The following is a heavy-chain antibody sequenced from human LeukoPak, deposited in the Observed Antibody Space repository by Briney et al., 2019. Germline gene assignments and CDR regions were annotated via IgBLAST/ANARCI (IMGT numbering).Heavy chain of an antibody. D-gene: IGHD4-17*01. CDR2: ISYDGSNR. Sequence: GRSLRLSCAASGFTFSTYAMNWVRQTPGKGLEGVAIISYDGSNRYYADSVKGRFNVSRANSKNTMYLQMNSLRAEDTAVYYCARRTVTTIADYWGQGTLVTVSS. CDR1: GFTFSTYA. CDR3: ARRTVTTIADY. V-gene: IGHV3-30-3*01. J-gene: IGHJ4*02.